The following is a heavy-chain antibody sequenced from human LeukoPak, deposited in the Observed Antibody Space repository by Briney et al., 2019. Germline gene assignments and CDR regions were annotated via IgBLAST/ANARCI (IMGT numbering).Heavy chain of an antibody. J-gene: IGHJ4*02. CDR1: GFTVSSNY. Sequence: PGGSLRPSCAASGFTVSSNYMSWVRQAPGKGLEWVSVIYSGGSTYYADSVKGRFTISRDNSKNTLYLQMNSLRAEDTAVYYCASGPAAIPYWGQGTLVTVSS. D-gene: IGHD2-2*01. CDR2: IYSGGST. V-gene: IGHV3-66*01. CDR3: ASGPAAIPY.